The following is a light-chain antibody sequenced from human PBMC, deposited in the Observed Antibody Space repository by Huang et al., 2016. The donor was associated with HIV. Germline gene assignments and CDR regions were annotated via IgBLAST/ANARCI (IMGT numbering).Light chain of an antibody. CDR1: QSVTTN. J-gene: IGKJ5*01. V-gene: IGKV3D-15*01. CDR2: GAS. Sequence: EMVMTQSPATLSASPGERATLSCRASQSVTTNLAWYQQKPGQGPRLLIYGASTRATGIAARFSGSGSGTEFTLTISSLQSEDFAVYYCLQYSRWPPVTFGQGTRLEI. CDR3: LQYSRWPPVT.